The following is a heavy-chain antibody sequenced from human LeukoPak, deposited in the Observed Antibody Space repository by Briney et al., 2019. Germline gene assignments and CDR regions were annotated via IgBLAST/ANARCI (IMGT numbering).Heavy chain of an antibody. J-gene: IGHJ6*03. D-gene: IGHD5-12*01. Sequence: PGGPLRLSCAASGFTFSTHSMHWVRQAPGKGLEWISYIISTGSTLYYADSVTDRFTISRDNAKNSLYLQMNSLRAEDTAVYYCARYPGGGYDGYYYYMDVWGKGTTVPVSS. CDR1: GFTFSTHS. CDR2: IISTGSTL. CDR3: ARYPGGGYDGYYYYMDV. V-gene: IGHV3-48*01.